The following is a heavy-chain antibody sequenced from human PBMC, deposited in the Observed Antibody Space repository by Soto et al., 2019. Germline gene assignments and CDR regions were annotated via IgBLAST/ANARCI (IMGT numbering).Heavy chain of an antibody. Sequence: QVQLQESGPGLVKPSETLSLTCAVSGDSISSYYCMWIRQPPGKGLESIGYLYYGRSANYNPSLKSRVPLSVDTSTTQCSLTLSSMTAADTAVYYCALRSMAVVPEYWGQGTLVTVSS. CDR2: LYYGRSA. CDR3: ALRSMAVVPEY. J-gene: IGHJ4*02. CDR1: GDSISSYY. V-gene: IGHV4-59*01. D-gene: IGHD3-22*01.